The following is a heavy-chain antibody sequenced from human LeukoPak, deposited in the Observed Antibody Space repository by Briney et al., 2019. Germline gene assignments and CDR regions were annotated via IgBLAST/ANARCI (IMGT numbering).Heavy chain of an antibody. J-gene: IGHJ3*02. CDR2: IKQDGSEK. V-gene: IGHV3-7*01. CDR3: ASDGPLAAVGGGVAFDI. CDR1: GFTFSSYW. D-gene: IGHD6-13*01. Sequence: GGSLRLSCAASGFTFSSYWMSWVRQAPGKGLEWVANIKQDGSEKYYVDSVKGRFTISRDNAKNSLYLQMNSLRAEDTAVYYCASDGPLAAVGGGVAFDIWGQGTMVTVSS.